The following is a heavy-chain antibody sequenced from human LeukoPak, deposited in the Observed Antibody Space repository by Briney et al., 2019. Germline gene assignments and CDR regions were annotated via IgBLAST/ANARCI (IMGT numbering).Heavy chain of an antibody. D-gene: IGHD6-13*01. CDR2: INPSGGST. CDR3: ARGLMPIAAALPGGFDP. CDR1: GYTFTSYY. J-gene: IGHJ5*02. V-gene: IGHV1-46*01. Sequence: ASVKVSCKASGYTFTSYYMHWVRQAPGQGLEWMGIINPSGGSTSYAQKFQGRVTMTRDMSTSTVYMELSSLRSEDTAVYYCARGLMPIAAALPGGFDPWGQGTLVTVSS.